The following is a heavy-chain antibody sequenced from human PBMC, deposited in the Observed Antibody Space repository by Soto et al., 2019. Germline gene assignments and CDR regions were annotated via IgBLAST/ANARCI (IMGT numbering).Heavy chain of an antibody. J-gene: IGHJ5*02. CDR2: IYHSGST. CDR1: GGSISSGGYS. V-gene: IGHV4-30-2*01. D-gene: IGHD3-10*01. Sequence: SETLSLTCAVSGGSISSGGYSWSWIRQPPGKGLEWIGYIYHSGSTYYNPSLKSRVTISVDRSKNQFSLKLSSVTAADTAVYYCDRVGQFGELRSWLDPWGQGTLVTVYS. CDR3: DRVGQFGELRSWLDP.